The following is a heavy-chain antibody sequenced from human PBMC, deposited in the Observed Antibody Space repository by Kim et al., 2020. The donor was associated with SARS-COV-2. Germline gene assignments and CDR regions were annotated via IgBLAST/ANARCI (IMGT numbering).Heavy chain of an antibody. V-gene: IGHV1-69*04. J-gene: IGHJ4*02. Sequence: SVKVSCKASGGTFSSYAISWVRQAPGQGLEWMGRIIPILGIANYAQKFQGRVTITADKSTSTAYMELSSLRSEDTAVYYCARTAAVAGTIDYWGQGTLVTVSS. D-gene: IGHD6-19*01. CDR1: GGTFSSYA. CDR2: IIPILGIA. CDR3: ARTAAVAGTIDY.